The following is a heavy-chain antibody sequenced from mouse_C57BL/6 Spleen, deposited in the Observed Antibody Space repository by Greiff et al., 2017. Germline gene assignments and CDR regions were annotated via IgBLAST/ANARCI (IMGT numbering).Heavy chain of an antibody. Sequence: QVQLQQSGTELVKPGASVKLSCKASGYTFTSYWMHWVKQRPGQGLEWIGNINPSNGGTNYNEKFKSKATLTVDKSSSTAYMQLISLTSEDSAVYYCARELGRNWYFDVWGTGTTVTVSS. CDR1: GYTFTSYW. D-gene: IGHD4-1*01. CDR3: ARELGRNWYFDV. CDR2: INPSNGGT. J-gene: IGHJ1*03. V-gene: IGHV1-53*01.